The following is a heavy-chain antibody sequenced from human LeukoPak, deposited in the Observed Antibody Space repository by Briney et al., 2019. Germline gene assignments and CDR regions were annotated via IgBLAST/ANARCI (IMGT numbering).Heavy chain of an antibody. Sequence: GESLKISCKGPGYSFTSYWIGWVRQVPGKGLGWMGSIYPGDSDTRYSTSFQGQVTISADKSISTAYLQWSSLKASDTAMYYCARHRYCSGGSCGDFDYWGQGTLVTVSS. CDR2: IYPGDSDT. V-gene: IGHV5-51*01. D-gene: IGHD2-15*01. CDR3: ARHRYCSGGSCGDFDY. J-gene: IGHJ4*02. CDR1: GYSFTSYW.